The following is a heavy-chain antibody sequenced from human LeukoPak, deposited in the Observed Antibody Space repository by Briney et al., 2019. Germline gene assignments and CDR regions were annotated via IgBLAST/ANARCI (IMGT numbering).Heavy chain of an antibody. CDR3: ARERRIVEGDGYYMDV. V-gene: IGHV4-4*07. J-gene: IGHJ6*03. CDR1: GVSISNYY. Sequence: PSETLSLTCTVSGVSISNYYWSWIRQPAGKGLEWIGRIYLSRGTDYNPSLRSRVIMSLDTSKNQFSLQLTSVTAADTAVYYCARERRIVEGDGYYMDVWGKGTTVTISS. D-gene: IGHD1-26*01. CDR2: IYLSRGT.